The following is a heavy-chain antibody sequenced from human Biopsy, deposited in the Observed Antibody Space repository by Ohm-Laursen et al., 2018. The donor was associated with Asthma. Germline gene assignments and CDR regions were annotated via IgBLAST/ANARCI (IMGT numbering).Heavy chain of an antibody. D-gene: IGHD2-2*01. CDR2: ISWDGGRT. CDR3: AKDTLSSSWKWFDP. J-gene: IGHJ5*02. V-gene: IGHV3-43*01. Sequence: SLRLSCAASGFTFDEYNMHRVRQVPGKGLEWVSLISWDGGRTYYGDSVKGRFTISRDNAKNSLDLEMNSLRSEDTALYYCAKDTLSSSWKWFDPWGQGTMVNVST. CDR1: GFTFDEYN.